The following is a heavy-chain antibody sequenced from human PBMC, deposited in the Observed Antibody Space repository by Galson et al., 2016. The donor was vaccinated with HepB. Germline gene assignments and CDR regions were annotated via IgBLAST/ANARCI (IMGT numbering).Heavy chain of an antibody. CDR3: AREYGNGFDY. D-gene: IGHD2-8*01. J-gene: IGHJ4*02. V-gene: IGHV4-59*12. CDR1: GGSIRSFY. Sequence: SETLSLTCTVSGGSIRSFYWSWIRQSPGKGLEWIGYIYYSGSTKYNPSLKSRVTMSVDTSNNEVSLKLSSVTAADAAVYYCAREYGNGFDYWGQGILVTVSS. CDR2: IYYSGST.